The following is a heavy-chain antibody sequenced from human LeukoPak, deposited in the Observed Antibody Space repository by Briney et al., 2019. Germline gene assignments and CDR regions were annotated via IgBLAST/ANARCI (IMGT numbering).Heavy chain of an antibody. CDR1: GFTISDYG. J-gene: IGHJ4*02. CDR3: ARDPTAYYDSSGYYLNTIDF. Sequence: PGGSLALSCAVSGFTISDYGMHWVRQAPGKGLEWVAVIWYDGSRKYYGESVKGRFTISRDNSKNTLYLQMNSLRAEDTAVYYCARDPTAYYDSSGYYLNTIDFWGQGTLVTVSS. V-gene: IGHV3-33*08. D-gene: IGHD3-22*01. CDR2: IWYDGSRK.